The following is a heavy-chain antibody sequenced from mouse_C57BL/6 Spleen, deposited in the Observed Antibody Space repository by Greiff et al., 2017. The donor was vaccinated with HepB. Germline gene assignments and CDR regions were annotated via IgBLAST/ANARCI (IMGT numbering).Heavy chain of an antibody. Sequence: QVQLQQSGPELVKPGASVKISCKASGYSFTSSWMNWVKQRPGKGLEWIGRIYPGDGDTNYNGTFKGKATLTADKSSSTASLQLSSLPSEDSAVYFCARSVYCYGNRLYFDVWGTGATVTVSS. CDR2: IYPGDGDT. J-gene: IGHJ1*03. V-gene: IGHV1-82*01. CDR1: GYSFTSSW. D-gene: IGHD1-1*01. CDR3: ARSVYCYGNRLYFDV.